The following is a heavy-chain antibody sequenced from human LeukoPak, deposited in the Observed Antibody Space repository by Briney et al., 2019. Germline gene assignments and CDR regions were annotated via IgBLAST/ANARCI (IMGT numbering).Heavy chain of an antibody. CDR3: ARELATRVNWFDP. V-gene: IGHV4-39*07. J-gene: IGHJ5*02. CDR2: IYYSGST. CDR1: GGSISSSSYY. D-gene: IGHD5-12*01. Sequence: SETLSLTCTVSGGSISSSSYYWGWIRQPPGKGLEWIGSIYYSGSTYYNPSLKSRVTISVDTSKNQFSLKLSSVTAADTAVYYCARELATRVNWFDPWGQGTLVTVSS.